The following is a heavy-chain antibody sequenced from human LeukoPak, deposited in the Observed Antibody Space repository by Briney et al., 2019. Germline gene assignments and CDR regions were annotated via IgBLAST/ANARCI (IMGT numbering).Heavy chain of an antibody. Sequence: SETLSLTCTVSGGSISSYYWSWIRQPPGKGLEWIGYVYYSGSTNYNPSLKSRVTISVDTSKNQFSLKLSSVTAADTAVYYCARVSMGEYGDYDFDYWGQGTLVTVSS. J-gene: IGHJ4*02. CDR1: GGSISSYY. CDR3: ARVSMGEYGDYDFDY. V-gene: IGHV4-59*01. D-gene: IGHD4-17*01. CDR2: VYYSGST.